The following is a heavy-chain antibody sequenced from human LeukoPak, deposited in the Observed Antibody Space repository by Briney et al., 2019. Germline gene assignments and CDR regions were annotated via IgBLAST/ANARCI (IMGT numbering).Heavy chain of an antibody. J-gene: IGHJ3*02. CDR3: ARDPNGDYIGAFDM. CDR1: GFTFSAYA. CDR2: IRGGGGSA. V-gene: IGHV3-23*01. Sequence: GGSLRLSCTASGFTFSAYAMMWVRQAPGKGPEWVAAIRGGGGSAFYADSVKGRFTISRDNSKYTLFLQMNSLRAEDTAVYYCARDPNGDYIGAFDMWGPGTMVTVSS. D-gene: IGHD4-17*01.